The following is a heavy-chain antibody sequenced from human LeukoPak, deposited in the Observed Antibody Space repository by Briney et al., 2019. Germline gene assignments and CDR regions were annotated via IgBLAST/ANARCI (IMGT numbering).Heavy chain of an antibody. Sequence: ASVKVSCKVSGYILPQLSMHWVRQAPAKGREWMGGFDPEGGETIYAQKFQGRLTMTEHTSTDTVYMEVSSLRSEDTAVYYCATDCYAQDAFDIWGQGTMVTVSS. CDR1: GYILPQLS. J-gene: IGHJ3*02. V-gene: IGHV1-24*01. D-gene: IGHD3-16*01. CDR2: FDPEGGET. CDR3: ATDCYAQDAFDI.